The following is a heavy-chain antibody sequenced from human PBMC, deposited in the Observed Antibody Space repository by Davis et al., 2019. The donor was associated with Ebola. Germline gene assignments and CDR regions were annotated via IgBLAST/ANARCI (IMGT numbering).Heavy chain of an antibody. CDR2: ISYDGSNK. D-gene: IGHD2-8*02. J-gene: IGHJ3*02. V-gene: IGHV3-30*19. CDR1: GFTFRRYG. CDR3: VKTRSNWWNDALEI. Sequence: GGSLRLSCEASGFTFRRYGMHWVRQAPGKGLEWVAVISYDGSNKYYADSVKGRFTISRDNSKNTLDLQMNSLRPEDTAVYYCVKTRSNWWNDALEIWGRGTMVIVSS.